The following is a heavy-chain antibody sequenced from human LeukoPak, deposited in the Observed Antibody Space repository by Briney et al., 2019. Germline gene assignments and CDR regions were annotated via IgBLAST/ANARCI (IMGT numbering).Heavy chain of an antibody. V-gene: IGHV3-30-3*01. CDR3: ATIGDRRTGELYRIDY. CDR1: GFTFSNYA. D-gene: IGHD7-27*01. CDR2: VSYDGSNK. Sequence: GGSLRLSCAASGFTFSNYAMHWVRQAPGKGLEWVAVVSYDGSNKYYADSVKGRFTISRDNSKNTLYLQMNSLRAEDAAICYCATIGDRRTGELYRIDYWGQGTLVTVSS. J-gene: IGHJ4*02.